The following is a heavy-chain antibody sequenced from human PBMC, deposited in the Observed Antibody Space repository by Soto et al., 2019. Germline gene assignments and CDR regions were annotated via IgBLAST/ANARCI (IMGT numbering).Heavy chain of an antibody. CDR1: GFTFSSYE. Sequence: EVQLVESGGGLVQPGGSLRLSCAASGFTFSSYEMIWVRQAPGKGLEWVSYISSSGSTIYYADSVKGRFTISRDNAKNSLYLQMNSLRAEDTAVYYCARAKGDWLIDYWGQGTLVTVSS. J-gene: IGHJ4*02. V-gene: IGHV3-48*03. CDR2: ISSSGSTI. CDR3: ARAKGDWLIDY. D-gene: IGHD3-9*01.